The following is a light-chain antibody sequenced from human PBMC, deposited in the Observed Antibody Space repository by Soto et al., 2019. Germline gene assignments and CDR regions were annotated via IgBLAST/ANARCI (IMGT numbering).Light chain of an antibody. V-gene: IGKV3-11*01. J-gene: IGKJ1*01. CDR3: QQRRNWHRT. CDR1: QSVSSN. Sequence: ETVLTQSPATLSLSPGEGATLSCRASQSVSSNLAWYQQKPGQAPRLLIYDASNRATGIPARFSGSGSGTDFTLTISSLEPEDFAVYYCQQRRNWHRTFGQGTKVDIK. CDR2: DAS.